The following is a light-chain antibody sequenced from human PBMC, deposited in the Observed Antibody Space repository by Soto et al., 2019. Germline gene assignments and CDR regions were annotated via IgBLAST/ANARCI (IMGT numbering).Light chain of an antibody. CDR1: QRISTW. Sequence: DIQMTQSPSTLSASVGDRVTITCRASQRISTWLAWYQQKPGKVPKLLISDASTLDSGVPSRFRGSGFGTEFTLTINSLQPDDFATYYCQHYDRYSGTVGQGTKVDSK. CDR2: DAS. V-gene: IGKV1-5*01. J-gene: IGKJ1*01. CDR3: QHYDRYSGT.